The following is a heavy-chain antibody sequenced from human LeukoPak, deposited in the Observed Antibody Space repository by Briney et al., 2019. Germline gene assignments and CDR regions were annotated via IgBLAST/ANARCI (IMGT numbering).Heavy chain of an antibody. CDR3: ARGNYYYYYYMDV. CDR2: IWYDGRNK. V-gene: IGHV3-33*01. CDR1: GFTFSRYG. J-gene: IGHJ6*03. Sequence: RPGGSLRLSCAASGFTFSRYGMHWVRQAPGKGLEWVTVIWYDGRNKYYADSVKGRFTISRDNSKNKLYLQMNSLRAEDTAVYYCARGNYYYYYYMDVWGKGTTVTVPS.